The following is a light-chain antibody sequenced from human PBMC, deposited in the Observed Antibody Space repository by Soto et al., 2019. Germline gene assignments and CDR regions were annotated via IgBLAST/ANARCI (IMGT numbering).Light chain of an antibody. CDR2: GAS. CDR3: QQLYNYPFT. J-gene: IGKJ4*01. Sequence: AIQLTQSPSSLSASVGDRVTITCRASHVISTYFAWYQQKPGKAPQLLIHGASTLQSGVPSRFSGSASGTDFTLTISSLQPEDSAAYYCQQLYNYPFTFVGGTRVEIK. CDR1: HVISTY. V-gene: IGKV1D-13*01.